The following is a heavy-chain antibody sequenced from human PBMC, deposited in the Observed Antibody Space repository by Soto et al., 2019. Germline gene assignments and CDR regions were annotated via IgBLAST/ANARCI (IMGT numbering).Heavy chain of an antibody. CDR2: TYYRSKWYN. J-gene: IGHJ4*02. CDR3: ARGGQGSSSCRPRYFDY. Sequence: PSQTLSLTCAISGDSVSSNSAAWNWIRQSPSRGLEWLGRTYYRSKWYNDYAVSVKSRITINPDTSKNQFSLQLNSVTPEDTAVYYCARGGQGSSSCRPRYFDYWGQGTLVTVSS. D-gene: IGHD6-6*01. V-gene: IGHV6-1*01. CDR1: GDSVSSNSAA.